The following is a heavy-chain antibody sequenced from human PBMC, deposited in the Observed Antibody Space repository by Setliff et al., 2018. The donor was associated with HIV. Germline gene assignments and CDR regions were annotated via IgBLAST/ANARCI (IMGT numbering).Heavy chain of an antibody. CDR2: INHSGST. CDR1: GGSFSGYY. V-gene: IGHV4-34*01. D-gene: IGHD3-22*01. CDR3: ARVGYYGSSFDY. Sequence: RLRETLSLTCDVYGGSFSGYYWSWIRQPPGKGLEWIGKINHSGSTNYNPSLKSRVTISVDTSRNQFSLKLNSVTAADTAVYYCARVGYYGSSFDYWGQGTLVTVSS. J-gene: IGHJ4*02.